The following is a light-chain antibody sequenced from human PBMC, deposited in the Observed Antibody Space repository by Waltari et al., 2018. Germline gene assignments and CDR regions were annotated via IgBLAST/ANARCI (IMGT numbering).Light chain of an antibody. J-gene: IGKJ2*01. CDR1: QSLLHSNGYNY. Sequence: DIVMTQSPLSLLVTPGEPASISCRSSQSLLHSNGYNYLDWYLQKPGQSPQLLSYLGSNRASGVPDRFSGSGSGTEFTLKISRVEAEDVGVYYCMQALQTPRTFGQGTKLEIK. CDR3: MQALQTPRT. CDR2: LGS. V-gene: IGKV2-28*01.